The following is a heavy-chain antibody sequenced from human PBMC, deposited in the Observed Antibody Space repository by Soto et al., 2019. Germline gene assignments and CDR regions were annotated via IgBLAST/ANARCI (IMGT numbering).Heavy chain of an antibody. CDR2: IYYSGST. D-gene: IGHD3-10*01. J-gene: IGHJ6*02. V-gene: IGHV4-31*03. Sequence: SETLSLTCTVSGGSISSGGYYWSWIRQHPGKGLEWIGYIYYSGSTYYNPSLKSRVTISVDTSKNQFSLKLSSVTAADTAVYYCARDFIPVPQPGSGPWGYGMDVWGQGTTVTVSS. CDR1: GGSISSGGYY. CDR3: ARDFIPVPQPGSGPWGYGMDV.